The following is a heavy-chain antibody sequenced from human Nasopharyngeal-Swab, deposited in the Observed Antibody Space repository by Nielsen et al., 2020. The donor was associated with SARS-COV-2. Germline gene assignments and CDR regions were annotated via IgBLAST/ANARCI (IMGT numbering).Heavy chain of an antibody. CDR3: ARGDTGEWLATNYYYYMDV. J-gene: IGHJ6*03. Sequence: GGSLRLSCAASGFTFSSYDMHWVRQATGKGLEWVSAIGTAGDTYYPGSVKGRFTISRENAKNSLYLQMNSLRSEDTAVYYCARGDTGEWLATNYYYYMDVWGKGTTVTVSS. D-gene: IGHD6-19*01. V-gene: IGHV3-13*01. CDR1: GFTFSSYD. CDR2: IGTAGDT.